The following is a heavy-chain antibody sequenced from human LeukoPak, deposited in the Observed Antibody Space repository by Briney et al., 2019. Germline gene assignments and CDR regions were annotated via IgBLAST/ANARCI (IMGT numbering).Heavy chain of an antibody. Sequence: PGASVKVSCKASGYTFTSYDISWVRQAPGQGLEWMGWISAYNGNTNYAQKLQGRVTMTTDTSTSTAYMELRSLRSDDTAVYYCARGQPVLRFLEWLPESAFDIWGQGTMVTVSS. CDR2: ISAYNGNT. V-gene: IGHV1-18*01. CDR1: GYTFTSYD. D-gene: IGHD3-3*01. CDR3: ARGQPVLRFLEWLPESAFDI. J-gene: IGHJ3*02.